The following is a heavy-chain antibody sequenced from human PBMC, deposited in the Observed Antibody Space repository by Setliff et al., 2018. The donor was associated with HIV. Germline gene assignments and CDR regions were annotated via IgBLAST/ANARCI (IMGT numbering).Heavy chain of an antibody. CDR1: GFTVSSNY. D-gene: IGHD5-18*01. Sequence: GGSLRLSCAASGFTVSSNYMSWVRQAPGKGLEWVSVIYSGGSTYYGDSVKGRFTISRDNSKNTLYLQMNSLRAEDTAVYYCARDQWGYSYGYYYYYYMDVWGKGTTVTVS. V-gene: IGHV3-66*02. CDR3: ARDQWGYSYGYYYYYYMDV. CDR2: IYSGGST. J-gene: IGHJ6*03.